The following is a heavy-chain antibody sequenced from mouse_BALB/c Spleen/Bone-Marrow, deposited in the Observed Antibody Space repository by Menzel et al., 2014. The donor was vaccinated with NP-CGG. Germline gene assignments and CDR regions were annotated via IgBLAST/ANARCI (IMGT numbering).Heavy chain of an antibody. CDR1: GYTFTSYW. CDR2: IYPGDGDT. V-gene: IGHV1-87*01. J-gene: IGHJ4*01. Sequence: QVQLQQSGAELARPGASVKLSCKASGYTFTSYWMQWVKQRPGRGLEWIGAIYPGDGDTRYTQKLKGKATLTADKSSSTAYMQLSSLASEDSAVYYCARRDYGIRENYYAMDYWGQGTSVTVSS. CDR3: ARRDYGIRENYYAMDY. D-gene: IGHD1-2*01.